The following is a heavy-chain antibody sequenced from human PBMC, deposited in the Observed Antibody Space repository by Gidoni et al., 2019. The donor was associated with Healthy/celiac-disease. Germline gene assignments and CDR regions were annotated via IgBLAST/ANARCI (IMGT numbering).Heavy chain of an antibody. CDR1: GFTFSGSA. D-gene: IGHD4-17*01. V-gene: IGHV3-73*02. CDR3: TRLPDYGDYTHTDNYYYYYGMDV. Sequence: EVQLVESGGGLVQPGGSLKLSCAASGFTFSGSALRWVRQASGKGLEWVGRIRSKANSYATAYAASVKGRFTISRDDSKNTAYLQMNSLKTEDTAVYYCTRLPDYGDYTHTDNYYYYYGMDVWGQGTTVTVSS. J-gene: IGHJ6*02. CDR2: IRSKANSYAT.